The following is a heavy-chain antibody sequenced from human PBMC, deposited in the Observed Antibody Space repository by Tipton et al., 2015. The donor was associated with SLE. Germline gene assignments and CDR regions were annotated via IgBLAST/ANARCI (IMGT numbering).Heavy chain of an antibody. V-gene: IGHV4-39*07. Sequence: TLSLTCTVSGGSTTSSGFYWGWFRQPPGKGLEWIGSIDYSGRTYYTPSLKSQVTISVDTSKNQFSLKLSSVTATDTAVYYCARALQIYFDYWGQGTLVTVSS. CDR2: IDYSGRT. CDR3: ARALQIYFDY. J-gene: IGHJ4*02. CDR1: GGSTTSSGFY.